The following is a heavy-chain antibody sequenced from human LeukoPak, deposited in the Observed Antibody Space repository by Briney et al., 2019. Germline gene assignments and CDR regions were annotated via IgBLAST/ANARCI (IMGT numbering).Heavy chain of an antibody. CDR3: ARLTSSITIFGVVITPHFDY. CDR1: GGSISSSSYY. V-gene: IGHV4-39*01. D-gene: IGHD3-3*01. Sequence: SETLSLTCTVSGGSISSSSYYWDWIRQPPGKGLEWIGSIYYSGSTYYNPSLKSRVTISVDTSKNQFSLKLSSVTAADTAVYYCARLTSSITIFGVVITPHFDYWGQGTLVTVSS. CDR2: IYYSGST. J-gene: IGHJ4*02.